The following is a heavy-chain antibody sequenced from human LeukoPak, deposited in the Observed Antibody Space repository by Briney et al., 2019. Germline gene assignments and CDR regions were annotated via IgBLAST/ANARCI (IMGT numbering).Heavy chain of an antibody. CDR3: ARVRNDILTGYYLFVY. J-gene: IGHJ4*02. CDR2: IYHSGST. Sequence: SETLCLTCAVSGGTISSSNWWSWVRQPPGRGLEWIGEIYHSGSTNYNPSLKSRVTISVDKSKNQFSLKLSSVTAADTAVYYCARVRNDILTGYYLFVYRGQGTLVTVSS. D-gene: IGHD3-9*01. V-gene: IGHV4-4*02. CDR1: GGTISSSNW.